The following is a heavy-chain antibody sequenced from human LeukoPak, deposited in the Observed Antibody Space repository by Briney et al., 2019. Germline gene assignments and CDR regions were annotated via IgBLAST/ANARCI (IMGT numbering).Heavy chain of an antibody. Sequence: PSETLSLTCTVSGGSISSGDYYWSWIRQPPGKGLEWIGYIYHSGSTYYNPSLKSRVIISVDTSKNQFSLKLSSVTAADTAVYYCARERYYDSSGYLQHWGQGTLVTVSS. J-gene: IGHJ1*01. CDR3: ARERYYDSSGYLQH. CDR2: IYHSGST. D-gene: IGHD3-22*01. V-gene: IGHV4-30-4*01. CDR1: GGSISSGDYY.